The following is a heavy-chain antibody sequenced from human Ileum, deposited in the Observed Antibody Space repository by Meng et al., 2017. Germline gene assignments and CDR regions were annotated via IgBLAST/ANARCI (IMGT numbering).Heavy chain of an antibody. CDR2: IYNSRST. V-gene: IGHV4-61*08. Sequence: VQLEVACPGPVRPLEHPALSFSVFGGSVAIGGYYWSWIRQCQEKGLEWIGYIYNSRSTNYNPSPKTLVTMSINTSKNQFSLRLSSVTVADTAVYYCARVSIADYYQLDYWGQGILVTVSS. CDR1: GGSVAIGGYY. J-gene: IGHJ4*02. D-gene: IGHD3-9*01. CDR3: ARVSIADYYQLDY.